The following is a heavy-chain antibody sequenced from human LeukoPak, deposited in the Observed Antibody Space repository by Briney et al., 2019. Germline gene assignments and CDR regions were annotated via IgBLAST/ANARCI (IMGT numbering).Heavy chain of an antibody. V-gene: IGHV3-53*01. J-gene: IGHJ1*01. CDR3: AKGTETTKAVQN. CDR2: IYSGGST. CDR1: GFTVSTNY. Sequence: PGGSLRLSCAASGFTVSTNYMSWVRQAPGKGLEWVSVIYSGGSTYYADSVKGRFTISRDNSKSTLYLQMNSLRDEDTAVYYCAKGTETTKAVQNWGQGTLVTVSS. D-gene: IGHD4-17*01.